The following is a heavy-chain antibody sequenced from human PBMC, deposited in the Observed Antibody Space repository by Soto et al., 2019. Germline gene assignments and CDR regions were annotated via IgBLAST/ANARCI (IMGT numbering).Heavy chain of an antibody. CDR3: ARPDSMVRGVIGGAFDY. V-gene: IGHV4-30-2*03. CDR2: IYYSGST. J-gene: IGHJ4*02. D-gene: IGHD3-10*01. Sequence: SETLSLTCAVSGGSISSGGYSWSWIRQPPGKGLEWIGSIYYSGSTYYNPSLKSRVTISVDTSKNQFSLKLSSVTAADTAVYYCARPDSMVRGVIGGAFDYWGQGTLVTVSS. CDR1: GGSISSGGYS.